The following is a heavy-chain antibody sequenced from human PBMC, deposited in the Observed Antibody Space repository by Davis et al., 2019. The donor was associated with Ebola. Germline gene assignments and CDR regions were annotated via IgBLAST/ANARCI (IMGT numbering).Heavy chain of an antibody. CDR2: ISAYNGNT. V-gene: IGHV1-18*01. CDR3: ARAGSSSWLYDY. Sequence: AASVKVSCKASGYPFTSYRITWVRQAPGQGLEWMGWISAYNGNTNYAQKLQGRVTMTTDTSTSTAYMELRSLRSDDTAVYYCARAGSSSWLYDYWGQGTLVTVSS. D-gene: IGHD6-13*01. J-gene: IGHJ4*02. CDR1: GYPFTSYR.